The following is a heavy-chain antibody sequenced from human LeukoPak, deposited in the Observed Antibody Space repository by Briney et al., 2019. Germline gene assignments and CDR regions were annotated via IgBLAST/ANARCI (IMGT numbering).Heavy chain of an antibody. CDR2: TYYRSKWYN. CDR1: GDSVSSNSAA. CDR3: ARWYYYDSSGHGFDP. J-gene: IGHJ5*02. Sequence: SQTLSLTCAISGDSVSSNSAAWNWIRQTPSRGLEWLGRTYYRSKWYNDYAVSVKSRITINPDTSKNQFSLQLNSVTPEDTAVYYCARWYYYDSSGHGFDPWDQGTLVTVSS. V-gene: IGHV6-1*01. D-gene: IGHD3-22*01.